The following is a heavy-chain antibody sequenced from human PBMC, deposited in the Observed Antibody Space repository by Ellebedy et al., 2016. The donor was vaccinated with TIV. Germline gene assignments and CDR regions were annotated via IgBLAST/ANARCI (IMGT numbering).Heavy chain of an antibody. J-gene: IGHJ6*04. CDR3: ARSGYAMDV. CDR1: GVSITNYY. V-gene: IGHV4-59*08. D-gene: IGHD1-26*01. CDR2: IHSNGEN. Sequence: MPSETLSLTCTVSGVSITNYYWSWIRQPPGKGLEWIGYIHSNGENNYNPSLKSRVTISADTSKNQFSLKLSSVTGADTAAYFCARSGYAMDVWGKGTTVNVSS.